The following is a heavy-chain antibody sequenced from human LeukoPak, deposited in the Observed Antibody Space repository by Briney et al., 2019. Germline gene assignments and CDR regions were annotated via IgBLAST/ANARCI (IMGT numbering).Heavy chain of an antibody. CDR3: ARIGGYSYGYDYYYMDV. D-gene: IGHD5-18*01. J-gene: IGHJ6*03. CDR1: GYTFTSYG. Sequence: SVKVSCKASGYTFTSYGISWVRQAPGQGLEWMGGIIPIFGTANYAQKFQGRVTITTDESTSTAYMELSSLRSEDTAVYYCARIGGYSYGYDYYYMDVWGKGTTVTVSS. CDR2: IIPIFGTA. V-gene: IGHV1-69*05.